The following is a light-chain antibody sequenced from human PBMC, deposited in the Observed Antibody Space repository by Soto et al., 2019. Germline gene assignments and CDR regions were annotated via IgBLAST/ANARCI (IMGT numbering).Light chain of an antibody. J-gene: IGLJ1*01. Sequence: QSALTQPPSASGSPGQSVTISCTGTSSDVGAYNYVSWYQQHPGKAPKLMIYDVSKRPSGVPDRFSGSKSGNTASLTISGLQAEDEADYYCCSYAGSYTFVFGTGTKLTVL. CDR3: CSYAGSYTFV. CDR1: SSDVGAYNY. V-gene: IGLV2-11*01. CDR2: DVS.